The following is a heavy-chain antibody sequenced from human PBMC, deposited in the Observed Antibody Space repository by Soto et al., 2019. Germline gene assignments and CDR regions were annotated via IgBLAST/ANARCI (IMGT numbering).Heavy chain of an antibody. V-gene: IGHV2-5*02. CDR3: AHRVLRTVFGLVTTTAIYFDF. D-gene: IGHD3-3*01. CDR1: GFSLTTSGVG. Sequence: QITLNESGPTLVKPTQTLTLTCTFSGFSLTTSGVGVGWIRQSPGKAPEWLALIYWDDDKRYSPYLKSRLTITKDTSKNQVVVTMAHLDPADTATYYCAHRVLRTVFGLVTTTAIYFDFWGQGTPVAVSS. CDR2: IYWDDDK. J-gene: IGHJ4*02.